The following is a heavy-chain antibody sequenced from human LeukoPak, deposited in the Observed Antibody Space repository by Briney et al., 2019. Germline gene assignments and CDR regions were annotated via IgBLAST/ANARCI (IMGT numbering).Heavy chain of an antibody. D-gene: IGHD2-15*01. CDR1: GFSFSGYW. CDR2: ISSSSSTI. CDR3: ASSSRRDIVVVASDY. Sequence: GGSLSLSCAASGFSFSGYWMTWVRQAPGKGLEWVSYISSSSSTIYYADSVKGRFTISRDNAKNSLYLQMNSLRAEDTAVYYCASSSRRDIVVVASDYWGQGTLVTVSS. V-gene: IGHV3-48*01. J-gene: IGHJ4*02.